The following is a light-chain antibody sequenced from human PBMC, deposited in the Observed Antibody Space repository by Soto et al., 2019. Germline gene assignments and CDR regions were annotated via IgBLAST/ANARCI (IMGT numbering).Light chain of an antibody. Sequence: QSVLTQPASVSGSPGQSITISCTGTSSDVGGYTYVSWYQQHPDKAPKLMVYHVTNRPSGVSSRFSGSKSGNTASLTISGLQAEDEAVYYCSSYTSSNTFVFGTGTQLTVL. CDR1: SSDVGGYTY. J-gene: IGLJ1*01. CDR3: SSYTSSNTFV. V-gene: IGLV2-14*01. CDR2: HVT.